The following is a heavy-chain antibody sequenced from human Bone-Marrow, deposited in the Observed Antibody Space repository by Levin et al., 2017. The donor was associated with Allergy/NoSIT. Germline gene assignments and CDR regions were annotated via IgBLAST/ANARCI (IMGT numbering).Heavy chain of an antibody. Sequence: PGGSLRLSCAASGFTFNVYWFSWVRQAPGKGLEWVANTNQDGSDKYYVDSVKGRFTISRDNAKNLLYLQMTNLRVEDTAVYYCTTDRDKTSGYWGQGTLVTVSS. CDR2: TNQDGSDK. J-gene: IGHJ4*02. CDR3: TTDRDKTSGY. V-gene: IGHV3-7*01. D-gene: IGHD6-13*01. CDR1: GFTFNVYW.